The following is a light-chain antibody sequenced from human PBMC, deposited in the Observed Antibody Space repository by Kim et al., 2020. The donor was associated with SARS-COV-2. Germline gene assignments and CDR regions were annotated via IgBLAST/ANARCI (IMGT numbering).Light chain of an antibody. Sequence: SSELTQDPTVSVALGQTVRITCQGDSLRSYYASWYQQKPGQAPLLVIYDQNTRPSVIPDRFSGSGSGDTASLTITGAQAEDEADYYCCSRDISGDHYVFAGGTKVTVL. CDR3: CSRDISGDHYV. J-gene: IGLJ1*01. CDR2: DQN. V-gene: IGLV3-19*01. CDR1: SLRSYY.